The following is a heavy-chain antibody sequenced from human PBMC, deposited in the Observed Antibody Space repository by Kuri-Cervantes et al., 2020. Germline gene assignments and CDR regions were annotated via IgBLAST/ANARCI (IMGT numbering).Heavy chain of an antibody. D-gene: IGHD7-27*01. CDR3: AKEGGALTGSYFDY. CDR2: IIPIFGTA. CDR1: GGTFSSYA. V-gene: IGHV1-69*05. Sequence: SVKVSCKASGGTFSSYAISWVRQAPGQGLEWMGGIIPIFGTANYAQKFQGRVTITTDESTSTAYMELSSLRSEDTAVYYCAKEGGALTGSYFDYWGQGTLVTVSS. J-gene: IGHJ4*02.